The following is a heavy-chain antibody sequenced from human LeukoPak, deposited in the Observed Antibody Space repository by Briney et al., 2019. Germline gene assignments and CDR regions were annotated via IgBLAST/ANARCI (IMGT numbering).Heavy chain of an antibody. Sequence: SQTLSLTCAISGDSVSSNSAAWNWIRQSPSRGLEWLGRTYYRSKWCNDYAVSVKSRITINPDTSKNQFSLQLNSVTPEDTAVYHCARAPEYSSGWYGMYYFDYWGQGTLVTVSS. J-gene: IGHJ4*02. D-gene: IGHD6-19*01. CDR2: TYYRSKWCN. CDR1: GDSVSSNSAA. CDR3: ARAPEYSSGWYGMYYFDY. V-gene: IGHV6-1*01.